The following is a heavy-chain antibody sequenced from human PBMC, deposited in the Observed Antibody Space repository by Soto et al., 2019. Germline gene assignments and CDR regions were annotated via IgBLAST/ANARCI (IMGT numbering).Heavy chain of an antibody. CDR2: TRNKANSYTT. CDR3: ARGGYSYGYEEYYYYYYGMDV. J-gene: IGHJ6*02. D-gene: IGHD5-18*01. Sequence: GGSMRLSCAASGFTFRSYAMSWVRQAPGKGLEWVGRTRNKANSYTTEYAASVKSRFTISRDDSKNSLYLQMNSLKTEDTAVYYCARGGYSYGYEEYYYYYYGMDVWGQGTTVTVSS. V-gene: IGHV3-72*01. CDR1: GFTFRSYA.